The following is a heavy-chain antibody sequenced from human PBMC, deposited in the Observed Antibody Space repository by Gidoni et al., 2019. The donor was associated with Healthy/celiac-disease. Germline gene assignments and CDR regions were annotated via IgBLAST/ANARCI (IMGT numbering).Heavy chain of an antibody. CDR2: IYTSGST. D-gene: IGHD3-22*01. V-gene: IGHV4-61*02. CDR1: GGSIRSGSYY. Sequence: QVQLQESGPGLVKPSQTLSLTCTVSGGSIRSGSYYWSWIRQPAGKGLEWIGRIYTSGSTNYNPSLKSRVTISVETSKNQFSLKLSSVTAADTAVYYCARALHDSSGYLFDYWGQGTLVTVSS. J-gene: IGHJ4*02. CDR3: ARALHDSSGYLFDY.